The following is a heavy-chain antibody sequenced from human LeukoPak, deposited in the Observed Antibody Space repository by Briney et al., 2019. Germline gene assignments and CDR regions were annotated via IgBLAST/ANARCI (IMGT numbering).Heavy chain of an antibody. CDR2: INHSGST. J-gene: IGHJ4*02. V-gene: IGHV4-34*01. CDR1: SESFSGNS. Sequence: SETLSLTCAVYSESFSGNSYIWIRQPPGKGLDWIGKINHSGSTNYNPSLKSRVTISIDTSKNQFSLKLNSVTAADTGVYYCARGPDGYCSSASCHHYFDHWGQGTLVSVSS. D-gene: IGHD2-2*03. CDR3: ARGPDGYCSSASCHHYFDH.